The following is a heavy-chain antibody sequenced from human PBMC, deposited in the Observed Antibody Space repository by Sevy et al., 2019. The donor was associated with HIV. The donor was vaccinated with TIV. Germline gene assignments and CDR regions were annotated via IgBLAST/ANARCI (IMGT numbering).Heavy chain of an antibody. D-gene: IGHD5-12*01. J-gene: IGHJ3*02. V-gene: IGHV1-69*13. CDR3: ARDLSSRGGYQGWAFDI. Sequence: ASVKVSCKASGGTFSSYAISWVRQAPGQGLEWVGGIIPIFGTANYAQKFQGRVTITADESTSTAYIRLSSLRSEDTAVYYCARDLSSRGGYQGWAFDIWGQGTMVTVSS. CDR2: IIPIFGTA. CDR1: GGTFSSYA.